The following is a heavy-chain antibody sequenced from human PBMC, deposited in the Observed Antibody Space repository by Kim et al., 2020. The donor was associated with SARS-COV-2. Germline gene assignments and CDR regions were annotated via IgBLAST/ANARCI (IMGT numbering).Heavy chain of an antibody. V-gene: IGHV3-23*01. CDR2: ISGSGGST. D-gene: IGHD4-17*01. Sequence: GGSLRLSCAASGFTFSNYAMSWVRQAPGKGLEWVSFISGSGGSTYYADSVKGRFTISRDSSENTLYLQMNSLRADDTAVYYCARHDYGDYGGFDYWGQGTLVTVSS. J-gene: IGHJ4*02. CDR1: GFTFSNYA. CDR3: ARHDYGDYGGFDY.